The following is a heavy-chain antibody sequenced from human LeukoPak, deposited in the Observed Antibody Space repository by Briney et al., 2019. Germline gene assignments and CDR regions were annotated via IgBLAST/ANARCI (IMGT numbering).Heavy chain of an antibody. CDR1: GFTFSSYA. CDR3: ARDPTPTQLWFRGTFDY. J-gene: IGHJ4*02. D-gene: IGHD5-18*01. V-gene: IGHV3-23*01. Sequence: GGSLRLSCAASGFTFSSYAMTWVRQAPGKGLEWVSTISGSGGSTYYADSVKGRFTISRDNARNSLYLQTNDLRAEDTALYYCARDPTPTQLWFRGTFDYWGQGALVIVSS. CDR2: ISGSGGST.